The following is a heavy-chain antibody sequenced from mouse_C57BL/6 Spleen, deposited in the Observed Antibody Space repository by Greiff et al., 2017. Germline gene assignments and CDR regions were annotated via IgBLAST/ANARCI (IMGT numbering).Heavy chain of an antibody. D-gene: IGHD1-1*01. CDR3: ARQFITTVVVFDY. J-gene: IGHJ2*01. Sequence: VQLQQPGAELVKPGASVKMSCKASGYTFTSYWITWVKQRPGQGLGWIGDIYPGSGSTNYNEKFKSKATLTVDTSSSTAYMQLSSLTSEDSAVYYCARQFITTVVVFDYWGQGTTLTVSS. CDR2: IYPGSGST. V-gene: IGHV1-55*01. CDR1: GYTFTSYW.